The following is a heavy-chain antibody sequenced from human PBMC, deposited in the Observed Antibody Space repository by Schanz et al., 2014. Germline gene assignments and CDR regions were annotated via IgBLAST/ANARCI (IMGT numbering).Heavy chain of an antibody. CDR2: ISYDGNTK. D-gene: IGHD6-13*01. Sequence: QGQLVESGGGVVQPGRSLRLSCAASGFTFNSYAFHWVRQAPGKGLEWVALISYDGNTKYYADSVKGRFTISRDNSKNTLYLQMNSLRAEDTAVYYYAKEKEEVAADGSFFDYWGQGTLVTVSS. V-gene: IGHV3-30-3*01. CDR3: AKEKEEVAADGSFFDY. CDR1: GFTFNSYA. J-gene: IGHJ4*02.